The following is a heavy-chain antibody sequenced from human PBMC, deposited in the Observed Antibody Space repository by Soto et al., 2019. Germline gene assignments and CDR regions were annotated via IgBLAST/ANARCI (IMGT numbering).Heavy chain of an antibody. CDR2: IYYSGTT. J-gene: IGHJ4*02. V-gene: IGHV4-39*01. CDR3: ARRLAVAGHYFDY. D-gene: IGHD6-19*01. Sequence: PSETLSLTCTVSGASISSTTYYWGWIRQSPGKGLEWIGSIYYSGTTYQNPSLKSRVTISIDTSKNQLSLKLSSVTAADTAVYYCARRLAVAGHYFDYWGQGTLVTVSS. CDR1: GASISSTTYY.